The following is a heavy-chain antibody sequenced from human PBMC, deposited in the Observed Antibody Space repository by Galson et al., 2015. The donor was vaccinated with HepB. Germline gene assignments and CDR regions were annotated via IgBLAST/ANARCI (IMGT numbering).Heavy chain of an antibody. V-gene: IGHV3-23*01. CDR1: GFTFYVYT. CDR3: AKDSGFGGEDY. Sequence: SLRLSCAASGFTFYVYTMNWVRQAPGKGLEWVSAARGSGTGTFYADSVRGRFTISRDDSKNTVTLQLNNLRVEDTAIYYCAKDSGFGGEDYWGQGILVTVSS. J-gene: IGHJ4*02. CDR2: ARGSGTGT. D-gene: IGHD3-16*01.